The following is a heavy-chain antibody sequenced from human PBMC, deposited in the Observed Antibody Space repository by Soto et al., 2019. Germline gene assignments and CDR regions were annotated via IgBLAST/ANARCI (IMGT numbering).Heavy chain of an antibody. D-gene: IGHD3-9*01. CDR1: GYTFTRYD. V-gene: IGHV1-46*03. Sequence: ASVKVSCKASGYTFTRYDIHWVRQAPGQGLEWMGIINPRDGITNYAQKFQGRVTMTRDTSTSTVYMELRILRSEDTAVYYCARSEYFDCRNWSEGSLVPV. CDR3: ARSEYFDCRN. J-gene: IGHJ4*02. CDR2: INPRDGIT.